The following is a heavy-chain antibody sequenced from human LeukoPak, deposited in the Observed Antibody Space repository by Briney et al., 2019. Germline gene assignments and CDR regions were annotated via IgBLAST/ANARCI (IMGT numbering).Heavy chain of an antibody. V-gene: IGHV3-23*01. J-gene: IGHJ4*02. D-gene: IGHD3-22*01. CDR3: ARDIDSSGYYPDY. CDR2: IGGSGGGT. CDR1: GFTFSTYA. Sequence: GGSLRLSCAASGFTFSTYAMSWVRQAPGKGLEWVSTIGGSGGGTYYAESVKGRFTISRDNSKNTLYLQMNSLRAEDTAVYYCARDIDSSGYYPDYWGQGTLVTVSS.